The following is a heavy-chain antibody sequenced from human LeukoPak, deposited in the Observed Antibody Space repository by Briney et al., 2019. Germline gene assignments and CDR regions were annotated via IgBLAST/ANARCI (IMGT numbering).Heavy chain of an antibody. D-gene: IGHD3-10*01. CDR2: ISERGGST. J-gene: IGHJ4*02. CDR3: AKRGIVIRAVIIIGFHKEAYYFDY. Sequence: PGGSLRLSCGVSGITLSNYGMSWVRQAPGKGLEWVSGISERGGSTNYADSVKGRFIISRDTSKNTVYLQMNSLRVEDTAVYFCAKRGIVIRAVIIIGFHKEAYYFDYWGQGILVTVSS. CDR1: GITLSNYG. V-gene: IGHV3-23*01.